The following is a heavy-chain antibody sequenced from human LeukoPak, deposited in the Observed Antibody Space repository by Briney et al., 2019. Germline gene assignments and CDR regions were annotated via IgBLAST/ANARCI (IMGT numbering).Heavy chain of an antibody. Sequence: GGSLRLSCAASGFTFSSYAMNWVRQAPGKGLEWVSLITGGDNITYYADSVKGRFTISRDNSKNTLYLQTNSLRAEDTAVYYCARDLPLEVVTAIFDYWGQGTLVTVSS. CDR3: ARDLPLEVVTAIFDY. J-gene: IGHJ4*02. V-gene: IGHV3-23*01. D-gene: IGHD2-21*02. CDR2: ITGGDNIT. CDR1: GFTFSSYA.